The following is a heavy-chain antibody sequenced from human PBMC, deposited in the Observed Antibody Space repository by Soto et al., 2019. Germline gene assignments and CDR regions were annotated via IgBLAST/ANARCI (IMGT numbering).Heavy chain of an antibody. CDR2: ISYDGSNK. CDR1: GFTFSSYA. D-gene: IGHD6-13*01. V-gene: IGHV3-30-3*01. J-gene: IGHJ4*02. Sequence: QVQLVESGGGVVQPGRSLRLSCAASGFTFSSYAMHWVRQAPGKGLEWVAVISYDGSNKYYADSVKGRFTISRDNSKNTLNLHMNSLRAEDTAVYYCARAYSSSWYSDYFDYWGQGTLVTVSS. CDR3: ARAYSSSWYSDYFDY.